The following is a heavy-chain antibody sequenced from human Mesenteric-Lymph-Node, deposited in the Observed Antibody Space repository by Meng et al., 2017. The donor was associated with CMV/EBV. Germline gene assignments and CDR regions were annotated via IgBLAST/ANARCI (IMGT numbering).Heavy chain of an antibody. J-gene: IGHJ4*02. V-gene: IGHV3-33*06. CDR3: AKDKSIEAASYFDY. CDR2: IWCDGSNR. D-gene: IGHD6-13*01. Sequence: GGSLRLSCAASGFTFSSYGMHWVRQAPGKGLEWVAVIWCDGSNRYYADSVKGRFTISRDNSKNTLYLQMNSLRAEDTAVYYCAKDKSIEAASYFDYWGQGTLVTVSS. CDR1: GFTFSSYG.